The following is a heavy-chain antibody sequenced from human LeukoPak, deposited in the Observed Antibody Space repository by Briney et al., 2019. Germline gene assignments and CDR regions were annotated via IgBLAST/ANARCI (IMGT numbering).Heavy chain of an antibody. V-gene: IGHV3-48*01. CDR2: ISTSSSTI. CDR1: GFTLSTYN. Sequence: GGSLSLSCPASGFTLSTYNMNWVRQAAGKGLEWVAYISTSSSTIYYADSVTDRPIISRDNGKNSLYLQMNNLRADDTAVYYCARDRSGEDDFWSGYYTNYFDPWGQGTLVTVPS. D-gene: IGHD3-3*01. CDR3: ARDRSGEDDFWSGYYTNYFDP. J-gene: IGHJ5*02.